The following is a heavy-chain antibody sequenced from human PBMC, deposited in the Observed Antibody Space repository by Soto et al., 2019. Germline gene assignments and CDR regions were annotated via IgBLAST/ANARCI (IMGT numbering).Heavy chain of an antibody. CDR1: GFTFSSYS. J-gene: IGHJ4*02. Sequence: GGSLRLSCAASGFTFSSYSMNWVRQAPGKGLEWVSSISSSSSYIYYADSVKGRFTISRDNAKNSLYLQMNSLRAEDTAVYYRARAEDYYDSSGFPSATTHWGQGTLVTVSS. CDR2: ISSSSSYI. CDR3: ARAEDYYDSSGFPSATTH. D-gene: IGHD3-22*01. V-gene: IGHV3-21*01.